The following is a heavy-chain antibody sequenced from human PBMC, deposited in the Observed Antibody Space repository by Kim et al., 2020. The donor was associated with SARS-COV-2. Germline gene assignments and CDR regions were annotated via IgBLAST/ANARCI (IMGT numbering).Heavy chain of an antibody. V-gene: IGHV4-31*02. D-gene: IGHD4-17*01. Sequence: TYYNPSLKSRVTISVDTSKNQFSLKLSSVTAADTAVYYCARSDATGWGDYWGQGTLVTVSS. J-gene: IGHJ4*02. CDR3: ARSDATGWGDY. CDR2: T.